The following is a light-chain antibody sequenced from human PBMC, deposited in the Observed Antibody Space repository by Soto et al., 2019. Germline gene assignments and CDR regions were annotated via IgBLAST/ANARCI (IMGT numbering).Light chain of an antibody. Sequence: EIMLKQSPGTLSLSRVGIATRSCRGSQSVSSSYLAWYQQKPGQAPRLLIYGASSRATGIPDRFSGSGSGTDFTLTISRLEPEDFAVYYCQQYGSSPLTFGGGTKVDIK. CDR1: QSVSSSY. CDR2: GAS. J-gene: IGKJ4*01. V-gene: IGKV3-20*01. CDR3: QQYGSSPLT.